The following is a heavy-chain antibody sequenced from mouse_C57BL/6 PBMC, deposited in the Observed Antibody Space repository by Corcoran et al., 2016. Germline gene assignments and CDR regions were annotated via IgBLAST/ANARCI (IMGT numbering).Heavy chain of an antibody. Sequence: QVQLKQSGAELVRPGASVKLSCKASGYTFTDYYINWVKQRPGQGLEWIARIYPGSGNTYYNEKFKGKATLTAEKSSSTAYMQLSSLTSEDSAVYFCAVDYYGSWGFAYWGQGTLVTVSA. J-gene: IGHJ3*01. V-gene: IGHV1-76*01. D-gene: IGHD1-1*01. CDR1: GYTFTDYY. CDR2: IYPGSGNT. CDR3: AVDYYGSWGFAY.